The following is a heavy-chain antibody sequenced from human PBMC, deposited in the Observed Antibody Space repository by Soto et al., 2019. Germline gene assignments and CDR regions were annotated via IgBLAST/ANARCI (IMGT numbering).Heavy chain of an antibody. CDR3: ARGQYYDFWSGSPFDY. CDR2: IYSGGST. J-gene: IGHJ4*02. V-gene: IGHV3-66*01. CDR1: GFTVSSNY. Sequence: GGSLRLSCAASGFTVSSNYMSWVRQAPGKGLEWVSVIYSGGSTYYADSVKGRFTISRDNSKNTLYLQMNSLRAEDTAVYYCARGQYYDFWSGSPFDYWGQGTLVTVSS. D-gene: IGHD3-3*01.